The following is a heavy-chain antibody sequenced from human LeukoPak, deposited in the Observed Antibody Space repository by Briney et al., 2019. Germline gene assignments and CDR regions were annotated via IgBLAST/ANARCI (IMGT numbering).Heavy chain of an antibody. J-gene: IGHJ4*02. D-gene: IGHD3-3*01. Sequence: SETLSLTCAVYGGSFSGYYWSWIRQPPGKGLEWIGEINHSGSTNYNPSLKSRVTISVDTSKNQFSLKLSSVTAVDTAVYYCARTVYYDFWSGYYTLFDYWGQGTWSPSPQ. V-gene: IGHV4-34*01. CDR3: ARTVYYDFWSGYYTLFDY. CDR1: GGSFSGYY. CDR2: INHSGST.